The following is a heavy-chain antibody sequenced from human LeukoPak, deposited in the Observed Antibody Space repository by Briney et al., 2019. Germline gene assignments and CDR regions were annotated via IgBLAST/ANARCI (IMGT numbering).Heavy chain of an antibody. Sequence: GGSQRLSCAASGFTFSSYAMHWVRQAPGKGLEWVAVISYDGSNKYYADSVKGRFTISRDNSKNTLYLQMNSLRAEDTAVYYCARASYSSGWYVGYWGQGTLVTVSS. D-gene: IGHD6-19*01. CDR2: ISYDGSNK. CDR1: GFTFSSYA. CDR3: ARASYSSGWYVGY. V-gene: IGHV3-30-3*01. J-gene: IGHJ4*02.